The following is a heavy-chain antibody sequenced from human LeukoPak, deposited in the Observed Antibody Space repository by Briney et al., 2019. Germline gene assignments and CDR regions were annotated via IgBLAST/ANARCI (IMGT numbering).Heavy chain of an antibody. V-gene: IGHV3-48*04. D-gene: IGHD2/OR15-2a*01. J-gene: IGHJ5*02. CDR2: ISSSSSTI. Sequence: PGGSLRLSCAASGFTFSSYSMNWVRQAPGKGLEWVSYISSSSSTIYYADSVKGRFTISRDNANNSVFLQMNSLRAEDTAVYYCAYSIGLKAWGQGTPVTVSS. CDR1: GFTFSSYS. CDR3: AYSIGLKA.